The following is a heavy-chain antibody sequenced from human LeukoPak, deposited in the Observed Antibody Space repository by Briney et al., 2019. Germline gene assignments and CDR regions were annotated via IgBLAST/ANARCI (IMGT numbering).Heavy chain of an antibody. Sequence: GGSLRLSCAASGFTFSSYEMNWVRQAPGKGLEWVSYIYYADSVKGRFTISRDNAKNSLHLQMNSLRAEDTAVYYCASGATILDYWGRGTLVTVSS. J-gene: IGHJ4*02. D-gene: IGHD5-12*01. CDR3: ASGATILDY. V-gene: IGHV3-48*03. CDR2: I. CDR1: GFTFSSYE.